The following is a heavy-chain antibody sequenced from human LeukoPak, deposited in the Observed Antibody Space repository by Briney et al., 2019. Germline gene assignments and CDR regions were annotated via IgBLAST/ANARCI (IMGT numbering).Heavy chain of an antibody. J-gene: IGHJ6*03. CDR2: ISAYHGST. Sequence: ASLKLSCKASGYTFTKYGISWIRQAPAHSLEWMGWISAYHGSTNYAQKIMCRVTMTRDTSTNTDYMALTSLSSDDTAVYYCARTVTIFVNRASGSGACHYYMGVWGKGTTVTISS. D-gene: IGHD3-10*01. V-gene: IGHV1-18*01. CDR3: ARTVTIFVNRASGSGACHYYMGV. CDR1: GYTFTKYG.